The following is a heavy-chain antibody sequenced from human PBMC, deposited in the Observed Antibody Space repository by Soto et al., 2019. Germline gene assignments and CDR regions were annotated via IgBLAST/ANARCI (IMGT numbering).Heavy chain of an antibody. CDR2: IAYDGSNA. V-gene: IGHV3-30-3*01. J-gene: IGHJ6*04. CDR1: GFTFRNYA. CDR3: SRVEREDTLVVVRPRAGEYGIDI. D-gene: IGHD2-15*01. Sequence: QVQLVESGGGVVQPGGSLRLSCAASGFTFRNYAMHWVRQAPGKGLECLAVIAYDGSNAFYRDSVKGRFTISRDNSKNSMYPHMNSVRSEDAGVSYCSRVEREDTLVVVRPRAGEYGIDIWGKGTTVTVSS.